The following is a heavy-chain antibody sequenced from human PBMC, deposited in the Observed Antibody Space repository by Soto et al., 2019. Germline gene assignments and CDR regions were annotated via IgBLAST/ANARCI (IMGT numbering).Heavy chain of an antibody. CDR2: TYPGDSDT. V-gene: IGHV5-51*01. Sequence: GESLKISCKGSGYSFTSYWIGWARQMPGKGLEWMGITYPGDSDTRYSPSFQGQVTISADKSISTAYLQWSSLKASDTAMYYCARHSDIAARPVTDYWGQGTLVTVSS. CDR1: GYSFTSYW. CDR3: ARHSDIAARPVTDY. D-gene: IGHD6-6*01. J-gene: IGHJ4*02.